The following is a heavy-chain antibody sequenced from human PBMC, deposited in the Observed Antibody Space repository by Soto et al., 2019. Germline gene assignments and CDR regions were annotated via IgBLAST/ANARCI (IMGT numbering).Heavy chain of an antibody. CDR1: GFTFSSHW. J-gene: IGHJ3*02. V-gene: IGHV3-74*03. CDR2: INPDGSTT. Sequence: EVQLVESGGGLVQPGGSLRLSCAASGFTFSSHWIHWVRQAPGQGLEGVSRINPDGSTTTYADFVKGRFTISRDNAKNTLDLQMNSLRAEDTAVYYCARPRSKSSSGFDIWGQGTMVTVSS. CDR3: ARPRSKSSSGFDI. D-gene: IGHD6-6*01.